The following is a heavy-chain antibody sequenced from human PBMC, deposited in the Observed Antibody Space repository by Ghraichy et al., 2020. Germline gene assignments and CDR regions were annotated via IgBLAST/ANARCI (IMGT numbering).Heavy chain of an antibody. CDR1: GFTFSNYW. J-gene: IGHJ3*02. CDR2: IKRDGSEA. V-gene: IGHV3-7*01. D-gene: IGHD6-13*01. CDR3: TRDVSPNISTWFDAFDS. Sequence: GGSLRLSCAASGFTFSNYWMTWVRQAPGKGLEWVANIKRDGSEAHYVESVEGRFTISRDNAKSSLYLQMNSLRAEDAAVYYCTRDVSPNISTWFDAFDSWGQGTMVTVSS.